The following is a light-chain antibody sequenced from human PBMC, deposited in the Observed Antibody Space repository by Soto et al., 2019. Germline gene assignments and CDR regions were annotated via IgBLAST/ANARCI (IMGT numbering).Light chain of an antibody. J-gene: IGKJ1*01. Sequence: EIVLTQSPGTLSLSPGERATLSCRASQSVSSSYLAWYQQKPGQAPRLLIYGASSRATGMPDRFSGSGSGTGLTLTISRLEPEDFAVYYCQQYGSSSWTFGQGTQVEIK. CDR3: QQYGSSSWT. CDR2: GAS. V-gene: IGKV3-20*01. CDR1: QSVSSSY.